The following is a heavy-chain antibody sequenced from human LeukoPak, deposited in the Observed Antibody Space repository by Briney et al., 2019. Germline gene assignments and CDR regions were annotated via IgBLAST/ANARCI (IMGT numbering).Heavy chain of an antibody. CDR2: IIPTLGIA. V-gene: IGHV1-69*04. CDR3: ARAPPSGYRVDY. D-gene: IGHD5-18*01. Sequence: ASVKVSCKASGGTFSSYAISWVRQAPGQGLEWMGRIIPTLGIANYAQKFQGRVTITADKSTSTAYMELSSLRSEDTAVYYCARAPPSGYRVDYWGQGTLVTVSS. CDR1: GGTFSSYA. J-gene: IGHJ4*02.